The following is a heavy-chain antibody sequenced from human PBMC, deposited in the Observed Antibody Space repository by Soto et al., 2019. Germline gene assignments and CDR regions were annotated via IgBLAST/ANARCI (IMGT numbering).Heavy chain of an antibody. D-gene: IGHD5-12*01. CDR2: IYYSGST. J-gene: IGHJ2*01. CDR1: GGSISSGDYY. Sequence: QVQLQESGPGLVKPSQTLSLTCTVSGGSISSGDYYWSWIRQPPGKGLEWIGYIYYSGSTYYNPSLQSRVNISVDPSKNHFSLKLSSVTAADTAVYYCARERAIDIVLVGVGGYDWEDWYFDLWGRGTLVTVSS. V-gene: IGHV4-30-4*01. CDR3: ARERAIDIVLVGVGGYDWEDWYFDL.